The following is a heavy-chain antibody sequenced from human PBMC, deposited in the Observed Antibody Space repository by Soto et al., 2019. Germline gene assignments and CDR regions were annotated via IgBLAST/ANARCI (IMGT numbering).Heavy chain of an antibody. CDR1: GGSISSSSYY. CDR3: ARHGSWALRSDYYYYYGMDV. J-gene: IGHJ6*02. V-gene: IGHV4-39*01. Sequence: SETLSLTCTVSGGSISSSSYYWGWIRQPPGKGLEWIGSIYYSGSTYYNPSLKSRVTISVDTSKNQFSLKLSSVTAADTAVYYCARHGSWALRSDYYYYYGMDVWGQGTTVTVSS. D-gene: IGHD5-12*01. CDR2: IYYSGST.